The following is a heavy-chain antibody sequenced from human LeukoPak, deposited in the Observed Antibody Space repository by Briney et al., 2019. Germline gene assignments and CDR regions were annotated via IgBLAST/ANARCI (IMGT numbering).Heavy chain of an antibody. V-gene: IGHV4-34*01. CDR3: ARGRGITISYYFDY. Sequence: SETLSLTCAVYGGSFSGYYWSWIRQPPGKGLEWIGEINHSGCTNYNPSLKSRVTISVDTSKNQFSLKLSSVTAADTAVYYCARGRGITISYYFDYWGQGTLVTVSS. CDR1: GGSFSGYY. CDR2: INHSGCT. D-gene: IGHD3-10*01. J-gene: IGHJ4*02.